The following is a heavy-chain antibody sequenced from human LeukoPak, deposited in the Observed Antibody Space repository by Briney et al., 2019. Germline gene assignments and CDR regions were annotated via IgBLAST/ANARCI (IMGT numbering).Heavy chain of an antibody. CDR3: AAAHPDIVVGEGSVAFDI. V-gene: IGHV4-4*02. D-gene: IGHD2-2*01. CDR2: VYYSGIT. J-gene: IGHJ3*02. CDR1: GGSITSSNW. Sequence: PSGTLSLTCAVSGGSITSSNWWTWVRPAPGKGLEWIGEVYYSGITNYNPSLKSRLTLSADLSKNQISLSLNSVTAADTAVYYCAAAHPDIVVGEGSVAFDIWGQGTMVTVSS.